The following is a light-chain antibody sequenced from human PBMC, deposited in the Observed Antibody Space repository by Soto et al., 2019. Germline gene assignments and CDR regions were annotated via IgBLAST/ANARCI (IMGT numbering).Light chain of an antibody. CDR2: AAS. V-gene: IGKV1-5*01. CDR1: QSISRY. Sequence: DIRMTQSPSSVSASLGDRVTITCRASQSISRYLNWYQQKPGKDPKLLIYAASSLETGVPSRFSGSGSGTEFTLTISSLQPDDFATYYCQQYNSYWTVGQGTKVDIK. CDR3: QQYNSYWT. J-gene: IGKJ1*01.